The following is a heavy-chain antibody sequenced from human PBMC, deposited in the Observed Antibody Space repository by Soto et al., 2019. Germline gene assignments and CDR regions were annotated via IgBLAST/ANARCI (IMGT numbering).Heavy chain of an antibody. V-gene: IGHV3-30-3*01. CDR3: ASDGIVGAAYFDY. Sequence: GGSLRLSCAASGFTFSSYAMHWVRQAPGKGLEWVAVISYDGSNKYYADSVKGRFTISRDNSKNTLYLQMNSLRAEDTAVYYCASDGIVGAAYFDYWGQGTLVTVSS. CDR2: ISYDGSNK. CDR1: GFTFSSYA. D-gene: IGHD1-26*01. J-gene: IGHJ4*02.